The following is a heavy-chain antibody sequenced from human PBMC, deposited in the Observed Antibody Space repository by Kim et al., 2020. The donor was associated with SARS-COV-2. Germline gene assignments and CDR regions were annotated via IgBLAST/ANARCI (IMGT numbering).Heavy chain of an antibody. CDR3: ARDVTYYDFWSGYWSGAGYYYYMDV. V-gene: IGHV4-59*01. CDR1: GGSISSYY. J-gene: IGHJ6*03. CDR2: IYYSGST. Sequence: SETLSLTCTVSGGSISSYYWSWIRQPPGKGLEWIGYIYYSGSTNYNPSLKSRVTISVDTSKNQFSLKLSSVTAADTAVYYCARDVTYYDFWSGYWSGAGYYYYMDVWGKGTTVTVSS. D-gene: IGHD3-3*01.